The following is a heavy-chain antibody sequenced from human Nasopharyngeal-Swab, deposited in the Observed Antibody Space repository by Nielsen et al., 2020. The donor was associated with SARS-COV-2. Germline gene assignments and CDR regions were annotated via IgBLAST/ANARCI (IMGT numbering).Heavy chain of an antibody. CDR2: ISSDGRRQ. CDR1: GLSFSRYG. V-gene: IGHV3-30*03. D-gene: IGHD5-12*01. CDR3: ARDPFSGHDLTEMDV. J-gene: IGHJ6*02. Sequence: GESLKISCVASGLSFSRYGMHWVRQAPGKGLEWVAVISSDGRRQKCADSVKGRFTISRDNAKNSLYLQMNSLRDEDTALYYCARDPFSGHDLTEMDVWGQGTTVTVSS.